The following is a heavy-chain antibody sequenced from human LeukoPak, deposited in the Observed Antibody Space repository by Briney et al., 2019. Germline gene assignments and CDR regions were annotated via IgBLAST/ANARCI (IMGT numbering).Heavy chain of an antibody. CDR1: GFTFSSYG. Sequence: GGSLRLSCAASGFTFSSYGMSWVRQAPGKGLELVSAISGSGGSTYYSDSVKGRFTISRDNSKNTLYLQMNSLRAEDTAVYYCAKDDYYYYMDVWGKGNTVTISS. CDR2: ISGSGGST. J-gene: IGHJ6*03. CDR3: AKDDYYYYMDV. V-gene: IGHV3-23*01.